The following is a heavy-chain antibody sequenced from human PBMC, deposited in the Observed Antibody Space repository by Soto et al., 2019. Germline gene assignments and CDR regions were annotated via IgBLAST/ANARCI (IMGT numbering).Heavy chain of an antibody. J-gene: IGHJ6*02. V-gene: IGHV4-61*01. D-gene: IGHD3-16*01. CDR1: GGSVSSGSYY. Sequence: PSETLSLTCTVSGGSVSSGSYYWSWIRQPPGKGLEWIGYIYYSGSTNYNPSLKSRVTISVDTSKNQFSLKLSSVTAADTAVYYCARAGGFDRGFPRKVENYYYYYGMDVWGQGTTVTVSS. CDR2: IYYSGST. CDR3: ARAGGFDRGFPRKVENYYYYYGMDV.